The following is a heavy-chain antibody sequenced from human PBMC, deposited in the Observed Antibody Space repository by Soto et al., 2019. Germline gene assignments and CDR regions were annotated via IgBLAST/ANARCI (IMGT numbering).Heavy chain of an antibody. CDR2: INSDGSNT. CDR1: GFTFSSYW. V-gene: IGHV3-74*01. CDR3: AREALGADAFDI. D-gene: IGHD6-13*01. J-gene: IGHJ3*02. Sequence: GGSLRLSCAASGFTFSSYWMHWVRQAPGKGLVWVSRINSDGSNTSYADSVKGRFTISRDNAKNTLYLQMNSLRAEDTAVYYCAREALGADAFDIWGQGTMVTVSS.